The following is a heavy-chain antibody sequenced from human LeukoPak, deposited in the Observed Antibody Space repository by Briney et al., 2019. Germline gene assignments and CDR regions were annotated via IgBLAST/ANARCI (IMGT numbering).Heavy chain of an antibody. J-gene: IGHJ1*01. Sequence: GASVKVSCKASGYTFTSYSFSWARQAPGQGLEWMGWISAYNANTDYAQKVQGRVTMTTDTSTSTAYMELRGLRSDDTAMYYCVRDRYCSSSSCNPAARGYFLYWGQGTLVTVSS. V-gene: IGHV1-18*01. D-gene: IGHD2-2*01. CDR1: GYTFTSYS. CDR3: VRDRYCSSSSCNPAARGYFLY. CDR2: ISAYNANT.